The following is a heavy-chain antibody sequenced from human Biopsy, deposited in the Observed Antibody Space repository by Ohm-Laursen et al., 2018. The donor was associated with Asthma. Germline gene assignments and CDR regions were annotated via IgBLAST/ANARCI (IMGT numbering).Heavy chain of an antibody. CDR3: ARPRWGPYGY. CDR2: ISSSSSTI. D-gene: IGHD4-17*01. Sequence: SLRLSCSAPGFTFSSYSMNWVRQAPGKGLEWVSYISSSSSTIYYADSVKGRFTISRDGAKNSLYLQMNSLRDEDTAVYYCARPRWGPYGYWGQGTLVTVSS. J-gene: IGHJ4*02. CDR1: GFTFSSYS. V-gene: IGHV3-48*02.